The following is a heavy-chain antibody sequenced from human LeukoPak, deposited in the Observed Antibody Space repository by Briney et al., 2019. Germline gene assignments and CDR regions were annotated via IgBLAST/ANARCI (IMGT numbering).Heavy chain of an antibody. Sequence: GGSLRLSCAASGFTFSRYWMSWVRQAPGKGLEWVASINQDESAKFYVDSVKGRFTISRDNAKNSLYLQMNTLRAEDTAVYYCARDRRDYLSRHFDYWGQGTLVTVSS. V-gene: IGHV3-7*01. D-gene: IGHD2/OR15-2a*01. J-gene: IGHJ4*02. CDR1: GFTFSRYW. CDR2: INQDESAK. CDR3: ARDRRDYLSRHFDY.